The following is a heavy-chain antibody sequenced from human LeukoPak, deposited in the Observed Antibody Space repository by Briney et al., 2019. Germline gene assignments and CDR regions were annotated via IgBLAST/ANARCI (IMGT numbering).Heavy chain of an antibody. D-gene: IGHD4-17*01. CDR3: AKDDDYVEYGYYFDF. CDR2: IGGRGTIT. V-gene: IGHV3-23*01. J-gene: IGHJ4*02. CDR1: GFTFSSYA. Sequence: GSLRLSCAASGFTFSSYAMSWVRQAPGKGLEWVSAIGGRGTITYYADSVKGRFTISEDNSKNTLYLQMNSLRAEDTAVYYCAKDDDYVEYGYYFDFWGQGTLVTVSS.